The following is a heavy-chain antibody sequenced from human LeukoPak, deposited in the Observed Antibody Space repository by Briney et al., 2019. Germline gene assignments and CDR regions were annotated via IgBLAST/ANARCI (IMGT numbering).Heavy chain of an antibody. D-gene: IGHD6-13*01. V-gene: IGHV3-30-3*01. CDR1: GFTFTTYA. CDR2: ISYDGSNK. CDR3: AKESAAAGTGVDY. Sequence: PGGSLRLSCAASGFTFTTYAMHWVRQAPGKGLEWMAVISYDGSNKYYADSVKGRFTISRDNSKNTLYLQMNSLRAEDTAVYYCAKESAAAGTGVDYWGQGTLVTVSS. J-gene: IGHJ4*02.